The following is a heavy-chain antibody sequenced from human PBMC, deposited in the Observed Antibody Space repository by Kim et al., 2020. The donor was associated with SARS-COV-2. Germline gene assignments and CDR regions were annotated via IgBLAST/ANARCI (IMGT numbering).Heavy chain of an antibody. Sequence: GGSLRLSCAASEISISLNYMRWVRQAPGKGLEWVSVIYGGGTSYADSVKGRFTISRDNSKNMLYLQMNSLRAEDTAVYFCARPHSSACAYGMDLWGQGTT. CDR2: IYGGGT. J-gene: IGHJ6*02. CDR3: ARPHSSACAYGMDL. D-gene: IGHD3-22*01. CDR1: EISISLNY. V-gene: IGHV3-53*01.